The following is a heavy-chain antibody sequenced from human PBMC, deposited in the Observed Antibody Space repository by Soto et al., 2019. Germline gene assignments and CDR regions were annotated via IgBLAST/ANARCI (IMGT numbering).Heavy chain of an antibody. J-gene: IGHJ4*02. CDR2: FSGGGGGT. Sequence: PGGSLRLSCAASGFSFSSYGMSWFRQAPGKGPKWISAFSGGGGGTDYAASVKGRFTISRDDSKNTLFLQMSSLRADDTAVYYCAKHMTAYGPRALDSWGQGTLVTGSS. V-gene: IGHV3-23*01. CDR1: GFSFSSYG. CDR3: AKHMTAYGPRALDS. D-gene: IGHD2-21*02.